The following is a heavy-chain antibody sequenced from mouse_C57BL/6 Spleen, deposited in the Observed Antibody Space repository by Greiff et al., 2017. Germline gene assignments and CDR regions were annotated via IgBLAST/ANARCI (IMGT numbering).Heavy chain of an antibody. J-gene: IGHJ1*03. Sequence: EVQLQQSGPELVKPGASVKISCKASGYTFTDYYMNWVKQSHGKSLEWIGDINPNNGGTSYNQKFKGKATLTVDKSSSTAYMELRSLTSEDSAVYYCALGLYGNYWYFDVWGTGTTVTVSS. CDR2: INPNNGGT. CDR3: ALGLYGNYWYFDV. D-gene: IGHD2-1*01. CDR1: GYTFTDYY. V-gene: IGHV1-26*01.